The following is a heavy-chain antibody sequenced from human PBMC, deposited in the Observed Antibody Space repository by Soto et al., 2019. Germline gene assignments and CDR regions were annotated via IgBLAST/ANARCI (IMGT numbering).Heavy chain of an antibody. D-gene: IGHD2-2*01. CDR2: IWYDGSNK. J-gene: IGHJ4*02. CDR1: GFTFSSYG. V-gene: IGHV3-33*01. Sequence: QVQLVESGGGVVQPGRSLRLSCAASGFTFSSYGMHWVRQAPGKGLEWVAVIWYDGSNKYYADSVKGRFTISRDNSKNTLYLQMNSLRAEDTAVYYCARDPQGVPAAYFDYWGQGTLVTVSS. CDR3: ARDPQGVPAAYFDY.